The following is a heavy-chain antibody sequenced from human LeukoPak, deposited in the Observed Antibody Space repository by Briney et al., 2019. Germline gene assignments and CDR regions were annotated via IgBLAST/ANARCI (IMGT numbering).Heavy chain of an antibody. D-gene: IGHD3-16*01. Sequence: SETLSLTCGVSGVSLSAYYWNWIRQPPGKGLEWIGEINHSGITDHNPSLKSRVTIPLDTSKNQFSLKLSSVTAADTAVYYCARGSPTGLGDHDAFDIWGQGTMVTVSS. J-gene: IGHJ3*02. CDR1: GVSLSAYY. V-gene: IGHV4-34*01. CDR2: INHSGIT. CDR3: ARGSPTGLGDHDAFDI.